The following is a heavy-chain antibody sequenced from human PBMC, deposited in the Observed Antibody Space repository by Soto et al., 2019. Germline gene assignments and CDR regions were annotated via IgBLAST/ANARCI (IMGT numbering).Heavy chain of an antibody. Sequence: SETLSLTITVSGGSISGHYWTWIRHPPGKGLEWLGYILYSGSTNYSPSLKSRVTISVDTSKNQFSLKLSSVTAADTALFYCARVGSSGWSPEYWGPGTLVTVCS. CDR1: GGSISGHY. D-gene: IGHD6-19*01. CDR3: ARVGSSGWSPEY. V-gene: IGHV4-59*11. J-gene: IGHJ4*02. CDR2: ILYSGST.